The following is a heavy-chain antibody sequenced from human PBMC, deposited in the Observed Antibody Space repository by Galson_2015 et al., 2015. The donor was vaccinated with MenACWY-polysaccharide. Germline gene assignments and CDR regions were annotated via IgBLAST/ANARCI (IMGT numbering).Heavy chain of an antibody. CDR2: IGGSGLTT. J-gene: IGHJ3*01. V-gene: IGHV3-23*01. CDR1: GFTFGSYA. CDR3: AKVTEKASSRRPFDV. D-gene: IGHD5-24*01. Sequence: SLRLSCAASGFTFGSYAMGWVRQAPGKGLEWVSSIGGSGLTTFYAESVKGRFTISRDNAQNILSLQMNSLRADDTARYFCAKVTEKASSRRPFDVWGQGTMVTVS.